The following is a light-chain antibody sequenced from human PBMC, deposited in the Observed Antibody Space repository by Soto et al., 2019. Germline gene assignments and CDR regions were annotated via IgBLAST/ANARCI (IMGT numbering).Light chain of an antibody. CDR2: DAS. CDR3: QQRTNWVT. J-gene: IGKJ4*01. V-gene: IGKV3-11*01. CDR1: QSVSYY. Sequence: EIVLTQSPATLSLSPGDRATLSCRASQSVSYYLAWYQHKPGQAPRLLIYDASNRATGIPARFSGSGSGTDFTLTISSLEPEDFAVYYCQQRTNWVTFGGGTKVEIK.